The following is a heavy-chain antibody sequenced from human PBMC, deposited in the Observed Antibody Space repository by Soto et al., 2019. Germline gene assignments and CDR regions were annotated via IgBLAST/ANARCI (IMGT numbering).Heavy chain of an antibody. D-gene: IGHD2-2*01. Sequence: PGGSLRLSCTGSGFTFGDFGMSWFRQAPGKGLEWLSFIRSKGYGGTTESAASVRGRFITSRDDSKSIAYLQMNSQKTEDTAVYYCASLTSWSQEYYYGMDVWGQGTTVTVSS. CDR2: IRSKGYGGTT. CDR3: ASLTSWSQEYYYGMDV. CDR1: GFTFGDFG. V-gene: IGHV3-49*03. J-gene: IGHJ6*02.